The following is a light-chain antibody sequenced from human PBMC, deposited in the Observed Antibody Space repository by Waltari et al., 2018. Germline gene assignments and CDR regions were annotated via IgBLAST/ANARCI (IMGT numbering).Light chain of an antibody. J-gene: IGLJ3*02. CDR2: SNN. Sequence: QSVLTQPPSASGTPGQRVTISCSGTSSNVGGNDVNWYHQLPGTAPKVLIYSNNRRPSGVPDRFSGSKSGTSASLAISGRLSEDEADYYCAAWDHSLHAWVFGGGTKLTVL. CDR1: SSNVGGND. CDR3: AAWDHSLHAWV. V-gene: IGLV1-44*01.